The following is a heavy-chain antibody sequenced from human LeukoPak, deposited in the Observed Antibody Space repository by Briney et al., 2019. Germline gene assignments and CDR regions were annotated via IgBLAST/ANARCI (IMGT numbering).Heavy chain of an antibody. Sequence: SETLSLTCTVSGGSINSYYWGWIRQPPGKGLEWIGSIYYSGSTYYNPSLKSRVTISVDTSKNQFSLKLSSVTAADTAVYYCARIRDSSSSLSFDYWGQGTLVTVSS. CDR3: ARIRDSSSSLSFDY. J-gene: IGHJ4*02. D-gene: IGHD6-6*01. CDR1: GGSINSYY. CDR2: IYYSGST. V-gene: IGHV4-39*07.